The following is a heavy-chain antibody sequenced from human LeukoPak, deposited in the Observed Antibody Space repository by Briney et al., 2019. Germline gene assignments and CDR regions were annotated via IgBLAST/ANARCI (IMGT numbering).Heavy chain of an antibody. CDR1: GGSVSSGSYC. CDR3: ARDLDYSIYGYFDY. D-gene: IGHD4-11*01. CDR2: IYYSGNT. V-gene: IGHV4-61*01. Sequence: SETLSLTCTVSGGSVSSGSYCWSWIRQPPGKGLEWIGYIYYSGNTNYNPSLKSRVTISVDTSKNQFFLKLSSVTAADTAVYYCARDLDYSIYGYFDYWGQGTLVTVSS. J-gene: IGHJ4*02.